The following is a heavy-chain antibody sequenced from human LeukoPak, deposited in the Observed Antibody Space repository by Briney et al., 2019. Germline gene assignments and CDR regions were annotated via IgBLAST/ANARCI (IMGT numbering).Heavy chain of an antibody. D-gene: IGHD4-23*01. V-gene: IGHV3-23*01. CDR3: AKAVGSLDPFDI. J-gene: IGHJ3*02. CDR2: IKRSGGGT. CDR1: GFAFNNYA. Sequence: PGGSLRLSCAASGFAFNNYAMSWVRQAPGKGLEWVSTIKRSGGGTYYADSVRGRFTISRDSSEDTLYLQMNSLRAEDTAVYYCAKAVGSLDPFDIWGQGATVTVSS.